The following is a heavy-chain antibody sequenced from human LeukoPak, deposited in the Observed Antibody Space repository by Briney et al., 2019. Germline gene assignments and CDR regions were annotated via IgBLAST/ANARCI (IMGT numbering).Heavy chain of an antibody. D-gene: IGHD3-10*01. J-gene: IGHJ4*02. CDR1: GYTLTELS. Sequence: ASVKVSCKVSGYTLTELSMHWVRQAPGKGLEWMGGFDPEDGETIYAQKFQGRVTMTEDTSTDTAYMELSSPRSEDTAVYYCAALHYYGSGTPDYWGQGTLVTVSS. V-gene: IGHV1-24*01. CDR3: AALHYYGSGTPDY. CDR2: FDPEDGET.